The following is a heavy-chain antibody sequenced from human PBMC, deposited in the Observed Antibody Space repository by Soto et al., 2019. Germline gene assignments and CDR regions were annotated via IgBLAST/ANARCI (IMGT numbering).Heavy chain of an antibody. Sequence: QVQLVQSGPEVKKPGSSVKVSCTASGSTFSNYAFSWVRQAPGQGLEWMGGIILIFGTTNYAQKFQDRVTITADESTSTVYMELSSLRSEDTAVSYCARVSSTKYDFWSGNYRSWVDPGGQGTVVTVSS. V-gene: IGHV1-69*12. CDR1: GSTFSNYA. CDR3: ARVSSTKYDFWSGNYRSWVDP. CDR2: IILIFGTT. J-gene: IGHJ5*02. D-gene: IGHD3-3*01.